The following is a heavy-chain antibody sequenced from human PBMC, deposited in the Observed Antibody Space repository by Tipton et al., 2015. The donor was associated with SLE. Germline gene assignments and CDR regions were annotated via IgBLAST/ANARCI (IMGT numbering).Heavy chain of an antibody. V-gene: IGHV4-59*01. CDR2: IYDSGRT. J-gene: IGHJ4*02. Sequence: TLSLTCSVSGDSFSSYYWSWIRQPPGKTLEWIGYIYDSGRTSYNPSIRSRVTISADTSKSQFSLRLSSVNAADTAVFYCARVTGHSSGWYGWVDSWGQGTLVTVSS. CDR1: GDSFSSYY. D-gene: IGHD6-19*01. CDR3: ARVTGHSSGWYGWVDS.